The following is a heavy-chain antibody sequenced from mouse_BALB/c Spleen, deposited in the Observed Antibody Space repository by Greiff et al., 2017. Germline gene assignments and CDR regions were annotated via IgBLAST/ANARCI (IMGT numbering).Heavy chain of an antibody. CDR3: ASTNYGNYVWYFDV. D-gene: IGHD2-1*01. V-gene: IGHV2-2*02. CDR2: IWSGGST. J-gene: IGHJ1*01. CDR1: GFSLTSYG. Sequence: VQRVESGPGLVQPSQSLSITCTVSGFSLTSYGVHWVRQSPGKGLEWLGVIWSGGSTDYNAAFISRLSISKDNSKSQVFFKMNSLQANDTAIYYCASTNYGNYVWYFDVWGAGTTVTVSS.